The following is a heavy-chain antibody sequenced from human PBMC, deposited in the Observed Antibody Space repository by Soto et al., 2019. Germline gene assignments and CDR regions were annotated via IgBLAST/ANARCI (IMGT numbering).Heavy chain of an antibody. CDR1: GFTFGTYT. D-gene: IGHD3-3*01. Sequence: GGSLRLSCVASGFTFGTYTMSWVRQAPGKGLEWVSAISGSGGSTFYADSVKGRFTISRDNSKSTLYLQVSYLRADDTALYYCAKGSGDYRPYYFDYWGQGS. J-gene: IGHJ4*02. CDR3: AKGSGDYRPYYFDY. CDR2: ISGSGGST. V-gene: IGHV3-23*01.